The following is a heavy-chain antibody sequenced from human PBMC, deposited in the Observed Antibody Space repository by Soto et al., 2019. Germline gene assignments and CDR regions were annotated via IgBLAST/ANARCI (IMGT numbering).Heavy chain of an antibody. Sequence: QVQLLESGGGVVQPGRSLRLSCVASGFTLSNYGMHWVRQAPGKGLEWVAATSYDGTYTYYTDSVKGRFTISRDNSKNTLSLKMHRLRPEDTAVYYCEKTGESGTFGRFDYWGPGTLVTVSS. J-gene: IGHJ4*02. D-gene: IGHD1-26*01. CDR1: GFTLSNYG. V-gene: IGHV3-30*18. CDR3: EKTGESGTFGRFDY. CDR2: TSYDGTYT.